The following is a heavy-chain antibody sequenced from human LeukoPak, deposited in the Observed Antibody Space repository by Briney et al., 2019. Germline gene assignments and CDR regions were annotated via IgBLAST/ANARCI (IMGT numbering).Heavy chain of an antibody. CDR2: IVVGSGNT. Sequence: ASVKVYCKASGFTFTSSAMQWVRQARGQRLEWIGWIVVGSGNTNYAQKFQERVTITRDMSTSTAYMELSSLRAEDTAVYYCARDLGQYYVTSDNWFDPWGQGTLVTVSS. J-gene: IGHJ5*02. V-gene: IGHV1-58*02. CDR3: ARDLGQYYVTSDNWFDP. CDR1: GFTFTSSA. D-gene: IGHD3-10*02.